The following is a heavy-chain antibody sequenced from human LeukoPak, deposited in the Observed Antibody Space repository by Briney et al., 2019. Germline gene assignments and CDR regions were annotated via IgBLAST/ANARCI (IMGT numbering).Heavy chain of an antibody. J-gene: IGHJ4*02. V-gene: IGHV3-30-3*01. D-gene: IGHD5/OR15-5a*01. Sequence: GGSLRLSCAASGFTFSSYAMHWVRQAPGKGLEWVAVISYDGSNKYYADSVKGRLSVSRDNSKNTLYLQINSLRAEDTAMYYCAQSMSTGYRGFFDYWGQGTLVSVSS. CDR1: GFTFSSYA. CDR2: ISYDGSNK. CDR3: AQSMSTGYRGFFDY.